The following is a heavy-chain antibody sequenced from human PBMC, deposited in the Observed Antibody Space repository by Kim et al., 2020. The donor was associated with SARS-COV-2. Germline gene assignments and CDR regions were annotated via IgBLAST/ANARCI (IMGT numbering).Heavy chain of an antibody. V-gene: IGHV1-69*13. Sequence: SVKVSCKASGGTFINHGISWARQAPGQGLEWMGGIIPIFGTRDYAQKFQGRITISADASTSTAYMELSSLGSEDTAVYYCARPKNSEGTGSSLDYWGQGTLVTVSS. D-gene: IGHD3-9*01. J-gene: IGHJ4*02. CDR3: ARPKNSEGTGSSLDY. CDR2: IIPIFGTR. CDR1: GGTFINHG.